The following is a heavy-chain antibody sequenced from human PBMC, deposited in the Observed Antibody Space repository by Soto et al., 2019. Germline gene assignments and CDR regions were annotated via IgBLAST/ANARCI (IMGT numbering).Heavy chain of an antibody. J-gene: IGHJ6*02. CDR3: ARAVGYYYGMDV. CDR1: GDTFSSYT. V-gene: IGHV1-69*02. Sequence: QVQLVQSGPEVKKPGSSVRISCRSGGDTFSSYTVSWVRQTPGQGLEWMGRIIPVLGVTNYSRKFKGRMTITADKSKTTAHMELSSLKSEDTARYYCARAVGYYYGMDVWGQGTTVTVSS. CDR2: IIPVLGVT. D-gene: IGHD6-19*01.